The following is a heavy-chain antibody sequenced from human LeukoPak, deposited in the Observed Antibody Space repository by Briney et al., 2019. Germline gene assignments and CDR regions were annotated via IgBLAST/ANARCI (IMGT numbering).Heavy chain of an antibody. CDR1: GFTVSSYW. V-gene: IGHV3-30*18. D-gene: IGHD6-13*01. J-gene: IGHJ5*02. CDR2: ISYDGSNK. CDR3: TKDRAAAGTRWFDP. Sequence: GGSLRLSCAASGFTVSSYWMSWVRQAPGKGLEWVAVISYDGSNKYYADSVKGRFTISRDNSKNTLYLQMNSLRAEDTAVYYCTKDRAAAGTRWFDPWGQGTLVTVSS.